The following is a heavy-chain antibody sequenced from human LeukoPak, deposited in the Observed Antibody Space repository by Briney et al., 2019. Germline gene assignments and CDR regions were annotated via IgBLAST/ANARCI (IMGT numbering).Heavy chain of an antibody. Sequence: VRQXTGQGLXWXXWINAGNGNTKYSQKFQGRVTITRDTSASTAYMELSSLRSEDTAVYYCAREWFGELLFWFDPWGQGTLVTVSS. D-gene: IGHD3-10*01. CDR2: INAGNGNT. V-gene: IGHV1-3*01. J-gene: IGHJ5*02. CDR3: AREWFGELLFWFDP.